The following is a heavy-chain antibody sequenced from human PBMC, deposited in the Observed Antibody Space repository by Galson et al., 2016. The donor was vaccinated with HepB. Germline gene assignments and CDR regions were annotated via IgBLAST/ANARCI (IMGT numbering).Heavy chain of an antibody. J-gene: IGHJ4*01. CDR1: GFTFSDYA. D-gene: IGHD2/OR15-2a*01. CDR3: ARGKGSGAFLIDY. Sequence: SLRLSCAASGFTFSDYALHWARQAPGKGLEWVAFISFDGRNKCYTDNAKGRFTVSRDNSKTTLYLQMNSLRAEDTAIYYCARGKGSGAFLIDYWGHGTLVSVSS. CDR2: ISFDGRNK. V-gene: IGHV3-30*04.